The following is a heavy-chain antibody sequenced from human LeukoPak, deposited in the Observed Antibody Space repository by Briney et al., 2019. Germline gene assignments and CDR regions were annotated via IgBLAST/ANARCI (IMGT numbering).Heavy chain of an antibody. CDR3: AKDQVPHQPYYFDY. V-gene: IGHV3-30-3*01. J-gene: IGHJ4*02. CDR2: ISYDGSNK. D-gene: IGHD2-2*01. CDR1: GFTFSSYA. Sequence: GGSLRLSCAASGFTFSSYAMHWVRQAPCKGLEWVAVISYDGSNKYYADSVKGRFTISRDNSKNTLYLQMNSLRAEDTAVYYCAKDQVPHQPYYFDYWGQGTLVTVSS.